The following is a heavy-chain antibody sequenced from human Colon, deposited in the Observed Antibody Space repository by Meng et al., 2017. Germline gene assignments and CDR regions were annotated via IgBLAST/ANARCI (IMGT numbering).Heavy chain of an antibody. CDR3: ARNPVIPDARTFDF. D-gene: IGHD2-2*01. V-gene: IGHV4-30-4*01. CDR1: NGSINSSDYY. CDR2: IHSSGNT. Sequence: QVQLQESGPGLVKPSQTLSLTSTISNGSINSSDYYWNWIRQPPGKGPEWLGYIHSSGNTYYTPSLKSRLAMSLDMSKNQFSLRLTSVTAADTAVYYCARNPVIPDARTFDFWGQGALVTVSS. J-gene: IGHJ4*02.